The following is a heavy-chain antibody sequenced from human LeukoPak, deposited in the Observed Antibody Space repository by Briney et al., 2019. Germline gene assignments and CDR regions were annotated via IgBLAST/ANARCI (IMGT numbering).Heavy chain of an antibody. Sequence: QAGGSLRLSCAATGFSFTTYWMSWVRQAPGKGLEWVANIKEDGSDKYYVDSVKGRFSISRDNAKNSLYLQMSSLRAEDTAVYYCAKDRGGSYGPLSYGMDVWGQGTTVTVSS. V-gene: IGHV3-7*03. CDR2: IKEDGSDK. J-gene: IGHJ6*02. D-gene: IGHD5-18*01. CDR1: GFSFTTYW. CDR3: AKDRGGSYGPLSYGMDV.